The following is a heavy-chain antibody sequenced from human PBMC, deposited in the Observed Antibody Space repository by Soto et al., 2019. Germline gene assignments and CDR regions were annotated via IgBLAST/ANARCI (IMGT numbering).Heavy chain of an antibody. V-gene: IGHV1-18*01. CDR3: ARDRGVAPPVAGNTHYYYYMDV. CDR1: GYSFTNYG. CDR2: ISAFNGNT. Sequence: QDQLVQSGAEVKKPGASVTVSCKASGYSFTNYGVTWVRQAPGQGLEWMGWISAFNGNTHYAQNLQGRVTMTTDASTRTAYMEVRSLRADDTAVYYCARDRGVAPPVAGNTHYYYYMDVWGKGTTVTVSS. J-gene: IGHJ6*03. D-gene: IGHD6-19*01.